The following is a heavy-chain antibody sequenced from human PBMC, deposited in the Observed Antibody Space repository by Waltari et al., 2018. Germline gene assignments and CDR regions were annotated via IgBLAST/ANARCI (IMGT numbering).Heavy chain of an antibody. Sequence: EVQLLESGGGLVQPGGSLRLSCAASGFTFSSYAMSWVRQAPGKGLEWVSAISGSGGSTYYAASVKCRFTISRDNSKNTLYLQMNSLRAEDTAVYYCAKDVVYSSSTFDYWGQGTLVTVSS. CDR1: GFTFSSYA. V-gene: IGHV3-23*01. CDR3: AKDVVYSSSTFDY. J-gene: IGHJ4*02. D-gene: IGHD6-6*01. CDR2: ISGSGGST.